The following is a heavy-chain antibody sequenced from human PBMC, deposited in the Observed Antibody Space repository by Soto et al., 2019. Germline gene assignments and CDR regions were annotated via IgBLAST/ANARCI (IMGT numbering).Heavy chain of an antibody. J-gene: IGHJ4*02. Sequence: QVQLVESGGGVVQPGRSLRLSCAASGFTFSSYGMHWVRQAPGKGLEWVAVIWYDGSNKYYADSVKGRFTISRDNSKNTXXMQMHSRRAEDTAVYYCARAGHIAVVTAILPLPDYWGQGTLVTVSS. CDR1: GFTFSSYG. CDR2: IWYDGSNK. CDR3: ARAGHIAVVTAILPLPDY. D-gene: IGHD2-21*02. V-gene: IGHV3-33*01.